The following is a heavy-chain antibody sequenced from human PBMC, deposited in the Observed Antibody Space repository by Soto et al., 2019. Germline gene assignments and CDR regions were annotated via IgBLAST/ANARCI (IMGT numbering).Heavy chain of an antibody. CDR1: GGSISSSSYY. J-gene: IGHJ6*02. Sequence: SETLSLTCTVSGGSISSSSYYWGWIRQPPGKGLEWIGCIYYSGSTYYNPSLKSRVTISVYTSTNQFSLKLISVTAADTAVYYCASQVVLLWFGELEWGGARMDVWGQGTTVTVSS. CDR2: IYYSGST. D-gene: IGHD3-10*01. CDR3: ASQVVLLWFGELEWGGARMDV. V-gene: IGHV4-39*01.